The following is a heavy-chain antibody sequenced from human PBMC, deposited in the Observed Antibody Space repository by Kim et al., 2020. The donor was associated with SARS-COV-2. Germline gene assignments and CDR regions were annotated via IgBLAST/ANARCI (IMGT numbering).Heavy chain of an antibody. V-gene: IGHV3-9*01. CDR1: GFTFDDYA. CDR2: ISWNSGSI. CDR3: AKDIRILGDGYNYDAFDI. D-gene: IGHD5-12*01. Sequence: GGSLRLSCAASGFTFDDYAMHWVRQAPGKGLEWVSGISWNSGSIGYADSVKGRFTISRDNAKNSLYLQMNSLRAEDTALYYCAKDIRILGDGYNYDAFDIWGQGTMVTVSS. J-gene: IGHJ3*02.